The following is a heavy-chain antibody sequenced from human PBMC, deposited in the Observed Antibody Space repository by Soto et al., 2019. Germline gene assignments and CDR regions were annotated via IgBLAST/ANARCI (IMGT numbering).Heavy chain of an antibody. CDR3: ARDLLGGTLSGMDV. Sequence: GSLRLSCAASGFTFSSYSMNWVRQAPGKGLEWVSSISSSSSYIYYADSVKGRFTISRDNAKNSLYLQMNSLRAEDTAVYYCARDLLGGTLSGMDVWGQGTTVTVYS. CDR2: ISSSSSYI. V-gene: IGHV3-21*01. D-gene: IGHD2-15*01. J-gene: IGHJ6*02. CDR1: GFTFSSYS.